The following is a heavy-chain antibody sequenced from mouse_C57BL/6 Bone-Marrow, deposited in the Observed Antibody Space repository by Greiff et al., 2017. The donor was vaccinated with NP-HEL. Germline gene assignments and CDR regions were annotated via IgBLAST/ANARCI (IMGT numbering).Heavy chain of an antibody. V-gene: IGHV1-64*01. CDR1: GYTFTSYW. D-gene: IGHD1-1*01. Sequence: QVQLQQSGAELVKPGASVKLSCKASGYTFTSYWMHWVKQRPGQGLEWIGMIHPNSGSTNYNEKFKSKATLTVDKSSSTAYMQLSSLTSEDSAVYYCARHYGSSYRFAYWGQGTLVTVSA. J-gene: IGHJ3*01. CDR2: IHPNSGST. CDR3: ARHYGSSYRFAY.